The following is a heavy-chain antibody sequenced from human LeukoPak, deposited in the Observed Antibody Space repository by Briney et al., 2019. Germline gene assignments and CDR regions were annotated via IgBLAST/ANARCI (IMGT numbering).Heavy chain of an antibody. CDR3: ARDIFSSHCSGGSCYSIGWFDP. CDR2: INPNSGGT. D-gene: IGHD2-15*01. Sequence: ASVKVSCKASGYTFTGCYMHWVRQAPGQGLEWMGWINPNSGGTNYAQKFQGRVTMTRDTSISTAYMELRSLGSDDTAVYYCARDIFSSHCSGGSCYSIGWFDPWGQGTLVTVSS. V-gene: IGHV1-2*02. CDR1: GYTFTGCY. J-gene: IGHJ5*02.